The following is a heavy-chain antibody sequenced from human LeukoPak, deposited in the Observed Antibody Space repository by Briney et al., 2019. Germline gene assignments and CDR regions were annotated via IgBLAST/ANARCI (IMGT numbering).Heavy chain of an antibody. CDR1: GFTFSSYS. Sequence: PGGSLRLSCAASGFTFSSYSMNWVRQAPGKGLEWVSYISSSSSTIYYADSVKGRFTISRDNAKNSLYLQMNSLRDEDTAVYYCARVFRGHDYSNYFWPYDYYYGMDVWGQGTTVTVSS. V-gene: IGHV3-48*02. D-gene: IGHD4-11*01. CDR3: ARVFRGHDYSNYFWPYDYYYGMDV. J-gene: IGHJ6*02. CDR2: ISSSSSTI.